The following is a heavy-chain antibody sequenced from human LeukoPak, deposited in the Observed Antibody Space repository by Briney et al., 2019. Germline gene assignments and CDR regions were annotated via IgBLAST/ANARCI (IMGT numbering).Heavy chain of an antibody. CDR1: GYTFINYG. Sequence: ASVKVSCKASGYTFINYGVTWVRQAAGQGLEWMGRINPSGGSASYAQKFQGRVTMTRDTSTSTVFMELSSLTFDDTAVYYCARFTGVGIDYWGQGTRVTVSS. J-gene: IGHJ4*02. CDR3: ARFTGVGIDY. CDR2: INPSGGSA. D-gene: IGHD2-8*02. V-gene: IGHV1-46*01.